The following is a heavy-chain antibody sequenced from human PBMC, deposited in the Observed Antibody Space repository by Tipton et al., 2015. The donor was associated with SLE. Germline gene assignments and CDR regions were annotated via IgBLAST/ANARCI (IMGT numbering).Heavy chain of an antibody. CDR1: GGSISSYH. CDR3: ARGTAAADGY. Sequence: TLSLTCTVSGGSISSYHWSWIRQPPGKGLERIGYIYYSGSTNYNPSLKSRVTISVDTSKNQFSLKLSSVTPADTAVYYCARGTAAADGYWGQGTLVTVSS. J-gene: IGHJ4*02. D-gene: IGHD6-13*01. V-gene: IGHV4-59*01. CDR2: IYYSGST.